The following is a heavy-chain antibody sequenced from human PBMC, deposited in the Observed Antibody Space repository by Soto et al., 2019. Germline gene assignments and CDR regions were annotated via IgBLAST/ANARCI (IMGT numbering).Heavy chain of an antibody. D-gene: IGHD2-2*01. CDR3: ARGPYCSSTSCYAYNSYYYGMDV. Sequence: QVQLQQWGAGLLKPSETLSLTCAVYGGSFSGYYWSWIRQPPGKGLDWLGEINHSGSTKYNPSLKSRVTTSVDTSKNQFSLKLSSVTAADTAVYYCARGPYCSSTSCYAYNSYYYGMDVWGQGTTVTVSS. CDR1: GGSFSGYY. CDR2: INHSGST. V-gene: IGHV4-34*01. J-gene: IGHJ6*02.